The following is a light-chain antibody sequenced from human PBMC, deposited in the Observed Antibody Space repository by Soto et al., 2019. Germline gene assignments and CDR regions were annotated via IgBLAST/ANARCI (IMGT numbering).Light chain of an antibody. Sequence: QAVVTQPPSVSGAPGQRVTISCTGSSSNIGTGFHVHWYQQLPGAAPKLLIYANTNRPSGVPARFSASKSGTSASLAITGLQAEDEADYYCQAQDSRLSALYVFGTGTQLTVL. CDR3: QAQDSRLSALYV. V-gene: IGLV1-40*01. J-gene: IGLJ1*01. CDR1: SSNIGTGFH. CDR2: ANT.